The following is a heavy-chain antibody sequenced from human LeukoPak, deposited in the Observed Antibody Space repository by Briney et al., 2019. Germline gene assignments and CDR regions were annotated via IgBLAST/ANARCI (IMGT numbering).Heavy chain of an antibody. J-gene: IGHJ4*02. D-gene: IGHD3-3*01. CDR3: ARKFSLRFLEWLSRDFDY. Sequence: SGTLSLTCAVSGGSISSSNWWSWVRQPPGKGLEWIGEIYHSGSTNYNPSLKSRVTISVDKSKNQFSLKLSSVTAADTAVYYCARKFSLRFLEWLSRDFDYWGQGTLVTVSS. V-gene: IGHV4-4*02. CDR1: GGSISSSNW. CDR2: IYHSGST.